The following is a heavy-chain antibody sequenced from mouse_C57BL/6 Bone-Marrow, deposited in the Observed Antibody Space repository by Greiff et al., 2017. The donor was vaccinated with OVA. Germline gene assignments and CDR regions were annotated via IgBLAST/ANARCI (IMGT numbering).Heavy chain of an antibody. CDR2: IDPANGNT. V-gene: IGHV14-3*01. CDR1: GFNIKNTY. Sequence: DVKLQESVAELVRPGASVKLSCTASGFNIKNTYMHWVKQRPEQGLEWIGRIDPANGNTKYAPKFQGQATITADTSSNTAYLQLSSLTSADTAIYYCARELLSTRYFDVWGKGTTVTVSS. D-gene: IGHD1-1*01. CDR3: ARELLSTRYFDV. J-gene: IGHJ1*03.